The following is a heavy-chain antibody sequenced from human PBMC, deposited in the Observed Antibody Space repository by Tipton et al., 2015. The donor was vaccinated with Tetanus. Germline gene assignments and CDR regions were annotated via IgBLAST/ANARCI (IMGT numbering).Heavy chain of an antibody. Sequence: GLVKPSQTLSLTCAISGDSVSSISAAWNWIRQSPSRGLEWLGRTYYRSKWYNDYAVSVKSRITINPATSKNQFSLQLNSVTPEAAAVYFCARGVADKRDFDYWGQGPLVPVSS. CDR3: ARGVADKRDFDY. J-gene: IGHJ4*02. V-gene: IGHV6-1*01. D-gene: IGHD6-19*01. CDR2: TYYRSKWYN. CDR1: GDSVSSISAA.